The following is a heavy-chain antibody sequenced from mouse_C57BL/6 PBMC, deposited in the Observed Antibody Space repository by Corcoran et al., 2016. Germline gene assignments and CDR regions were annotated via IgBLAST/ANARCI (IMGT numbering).Heavy chain of an antibody. D-gene: IGHD1-1*01. CDR1: DFNIKDYY. CDR3: TLYGSSRDY. CDR2: IDPEDGDT. Sequence: EVQLQQSGAELVRPGASVKLSCTAYDFNIKDYYMHWVKQRHEQGLEWIGRIDPEDGDTEYAPKFQGKATMTADTSSNSAYLQLSSLTSEDTAVYYCTLYGSSRDYWGQGTTLTVSS. V-gene: IGHV14-1*01. J-gene: IGHJ2*01.